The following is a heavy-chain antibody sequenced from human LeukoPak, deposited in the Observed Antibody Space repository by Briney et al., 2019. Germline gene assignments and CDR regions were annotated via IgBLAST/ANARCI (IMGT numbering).Heavy chain of an antibody. CDR3: ARDAGYGYWVVDY. CDR1: GFTFSDYY. CDR2: IKHDGSQK. J-gene: IGHJ4*02. D-gene: IGHD5-18*01. V-gene: IGHV3-7*01. Sequence: GGSLRLSCAASGFTFSDYYMSWIRPAPGEGLEWVAHIKHDGSQKYYMDSVKGRFIISRDNAKNSLYLQMNSLRVEDTAVYYCARDAGYGYWVVDYWGQGILVTVSA.